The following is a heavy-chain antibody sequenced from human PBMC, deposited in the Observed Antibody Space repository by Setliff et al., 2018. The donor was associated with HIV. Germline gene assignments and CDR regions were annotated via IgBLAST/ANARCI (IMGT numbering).Heavy chain of an antibody. CDR2: IHTSGST. J-gene: IGHJ4*02. CDR3: ARVSSSYFFLGAFDS. CDR1: GGSINSDSYY. D-gene: IGHD6-13*01. V-gene: IGHV4-61*09. Sequence: PSETLSLTCTVFGGSINSDSYYWTWIRQPAGKGLEWIGHIHTSGSTNYNPSLKSRVTISIDTSKNQFSLRMTSATATDTAFYFCARVSSSYFFLGAFDSWGQETLVTVSS.